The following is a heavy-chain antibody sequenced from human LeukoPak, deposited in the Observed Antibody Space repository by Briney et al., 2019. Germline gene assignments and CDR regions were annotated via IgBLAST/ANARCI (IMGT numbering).Heavy chain of an antibody. CDR3: ARIAVAGRLLDY. J-gene: IGHJ4*02. D-gene: IGHD6-19*01. V-gene: IGHV3-53*01. CDR1: GFTVSSNY. Sequence: GGSLRLSCAASGFTVSSNYMSWVRQAPGKGLEWVSVIYSGGSTYYADSVKGRFTISRGNSKNTLYLQMNSLRAEDTAVYYCARIAVAGRLLDYWGQGTLVTVSS. CDR2: IYSGGST.